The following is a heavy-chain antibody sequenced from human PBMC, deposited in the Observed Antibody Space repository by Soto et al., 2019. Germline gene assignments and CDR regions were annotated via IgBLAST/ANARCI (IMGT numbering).Heavy chain of an antibody. J-gene: IGHJ4*02. CDR1: GFTFSSYS. CDR3: ARVPIAAAGPLFYFDY. D-gene: IGHD6-13*01. CDR2: ISSSSSTI. Sequence: GGSLRLSCAASGFTFSSYSMNWVRQAPGKGLEWVSYISSSSSTIYYADSVKGRFTISRDNAKNSLYLQMNSLRAEDTAVYYCARVPIAAAGPLFYFDYWGQGTLVTVSS. V-gene: IGHV3-48*04.